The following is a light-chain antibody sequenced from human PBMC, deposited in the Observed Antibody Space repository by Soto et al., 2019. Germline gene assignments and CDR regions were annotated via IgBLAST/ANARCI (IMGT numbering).Light chain of an antibody. Sequence: DIQMHQSPTTLSTSVRTSVPISSRASESIGRWLAWYQQKPGKAPKLLIYEASSLEAGVPSRFSGRESGTEFALTISRLEPEDFAVYYCQQYESFPLTFGGATKV. CDR3: QQYESFPLT. CDR1: ESIGRW. CDR2: EAS. J-gene: IGKJ4*02. V-gene: IGKV1-5*03.